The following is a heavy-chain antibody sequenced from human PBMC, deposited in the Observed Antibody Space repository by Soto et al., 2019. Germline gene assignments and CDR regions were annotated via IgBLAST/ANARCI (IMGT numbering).Heavy chain of an antibody. J-gene: IGHJ4*02. Sequence: QVQLVQSGAEVKKPGASVKVSCKASGYTFTSYYMHWVRQAPGQGLEWMGIINPSGGSTSYAKKFQGRVTMTRDTSTSTGYMELSSLISEDTAVYYCAVIGTYTVTIDYWGQGTLVTVSS. CDR3: AVIGTYTVTIDY. CDR2: INPSGGST. CDR1: GYTFTSYY. D-gene: IGHD4-17*01. V-gene: IGHV1-46*01.